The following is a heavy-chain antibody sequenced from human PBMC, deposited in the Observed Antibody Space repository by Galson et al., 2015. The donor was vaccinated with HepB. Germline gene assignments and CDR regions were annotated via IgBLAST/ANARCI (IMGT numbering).Heavy chain of an antibody. J-gene: IGHJ5*02. D-gene: IGHD2-8*02. CDR3: TTDVYYSTYWSWLDP. CDR2: IKSKTDGETT. CDR1: GFPFNNAW. V-gene: IGHV3-15*01. Sequence: SLRLSCAASGFPFNNAWMTWVRQAPGMGLEWVGRIKSKTDGETTDYAAPVKGRFTISRDDSKNRLYLQMNGLKPEDTAVYYCTTDVYYSTYWSWLDPWGQAPRFTVSS.